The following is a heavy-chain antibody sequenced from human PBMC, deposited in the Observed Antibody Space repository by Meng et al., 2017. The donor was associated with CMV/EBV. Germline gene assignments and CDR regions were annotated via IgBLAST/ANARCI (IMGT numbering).Heavy chain of an antibody. CDR2: ITSGSSST. D-gene: IGHD4/OR15-4a*01. CDR1: GFTFSTYS. J-gene: IGHJ4*02. Sequence: GGSLRLSCAASGFTFSTYSMNWVRQAPGKGLEWVSYITSGSSSTYYADSVKGRFSISRDNGENSLSLHMTSLRGEDTAVYYCARGADYGDPSPRIFDYWGQGTLVTVSS. CDR3: ARGADYGDPSPRIFDY. V-gene: IGHV3-48*04.